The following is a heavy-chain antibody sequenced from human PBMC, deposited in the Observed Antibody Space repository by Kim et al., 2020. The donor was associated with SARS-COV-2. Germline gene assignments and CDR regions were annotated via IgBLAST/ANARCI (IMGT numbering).Heavy chain of an antibody. CDR3: VRGTSSHPGVDY. J-gene: IGHJ4*02. CDR1: GFTFSDYW. CDR2: IYTDGSYT. V-gene: IGHV3-74*01. Sequence: GGSLRLSCETSGFTFSDYWMHWVRQAPGKGLVWVSRIYTDGSYTSYGDSVKGRFTISRDNAKNTLYLQMDSLRAEDTAVYYCVRGTSSHPGVDYWGQGTLVTVSS. D-gene: IGHD2-2*01.